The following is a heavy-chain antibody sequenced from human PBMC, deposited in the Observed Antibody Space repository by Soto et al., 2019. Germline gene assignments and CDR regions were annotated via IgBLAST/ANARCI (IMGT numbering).Heavy chain of an antibody. D-gene: IGHD3-22*01. CDR1: GFTFSSYG. CDR3: AKDSSGYYRKTFDY. J-gene: IGHJ4*02. Sequence: PGGSLRLSCAASGFTFSSYGMHWVRQAPGKGLEWVAVISYDGSNKYYADSVKGRFTISRDNSKNTLYLQMNSLRAEDTAVYYCAKDSSGYYRKTFDYWGQGTLVTVSS. V-gene: IGHV3-30*18. CDR2: ISYDGSNK.